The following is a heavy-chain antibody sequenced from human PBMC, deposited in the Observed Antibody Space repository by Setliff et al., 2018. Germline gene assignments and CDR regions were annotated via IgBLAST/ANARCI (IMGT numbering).Heavy chain of an antibody. CDR1: RGSISSYY. Sequence: PSETLSLTCTVSRGSISSYYWSWIRQPPGKRLEWIGYIYYSGSTNYNPSLESRVTISVDTSKNQFSLRLNSATAADTAVYYCARLRGAFDYWGQGTLVTVSS. CDR2: IYYSGST. J-gene: IGHJ4*02. V-gene: IGHV4-59*01. CDR3: ARLRGAFDY. D-gene: IGHD3-16*01.